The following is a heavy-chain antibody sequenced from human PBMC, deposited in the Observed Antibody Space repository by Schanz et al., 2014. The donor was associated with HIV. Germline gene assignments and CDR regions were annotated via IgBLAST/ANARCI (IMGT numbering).Heavy chain of an antibody. D-gene: IGHD3-22*01. CDR2: TKKTRGRS. V-gene: IGHV3-23*01. CDR1: GFTFNNYA. J-gene: IGHJ4*02. Sequence: EVQLLDSGGGLVQPGGSLRLSCVASGFTFNNYAMTWVRQAPGKGLEWPPPTKKTRGRSYYADSVNGRFTISRDNSKNTLYLQMTTLRTEDTAVYYCAKPEYDSRGNSQSHFDYWGQGTLVTVSS. CDR3: AKPEYDSRGNSQSHFDY.